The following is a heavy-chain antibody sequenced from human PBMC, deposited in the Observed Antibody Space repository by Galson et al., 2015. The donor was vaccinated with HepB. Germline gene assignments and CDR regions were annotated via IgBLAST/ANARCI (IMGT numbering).Heavy chain of an antibody. V-gene: IGHV3-23*01. CDR2: ISGSGGNT. D-gene: IGHD3-22*01. CDR3: AKADYYDSEKLDGAFDY. J-gene: IGHJ4*02. Sequence: SLRLSCAASGFPFSSYAMTWVRQAPGKGLEWVSTISGSGGNTYYGDSVKGRFTISRDNSKNTVFMQMNRLRAEDTAVYYCAKADYYDSEKLDGAFDYWGQGTLVTVSS. CDR1: GFPFSSYA.